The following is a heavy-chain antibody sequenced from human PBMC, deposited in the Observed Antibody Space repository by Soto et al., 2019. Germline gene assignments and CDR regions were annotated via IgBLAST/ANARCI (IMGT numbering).Heavy chain of an antibody. V-gene: IGHV1-69*06. CDR1: GGTFSSYA. CDR2: VIPIFGTA. Sequence: QVQLVQSGAEVKKPGSSVKVSCKASGGTFSSYAISWVRQAPGQGLEWMGGVIPIFGTANYAQKVQGRITITAYKSTSTSYMELSSLRSEDTAGYYCAKHIWGLAAANWGQGTLVTVSS. J-gene: IGHJ4*02. CDR3: AKHIWGLAAAN. D-gene: IGHD6-13*01.